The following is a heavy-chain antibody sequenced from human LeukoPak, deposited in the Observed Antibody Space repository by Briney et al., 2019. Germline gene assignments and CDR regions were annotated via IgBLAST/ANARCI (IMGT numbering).Heavy chain of an antibody. V-gene: IGHV3-30*18. D-gene: IGHD5-24*01. CDR2: ISYDGGNK. CDR1: GFTFSSYG. Sequence: PGRSLRLSCAASGFTFSSYGMHWVRQAPGKGLEWVAVISYDGGNKYYADSVKGRFTISRDNSKNTLYLQMNSLRAEDTAVYYCANQDGYPRTGYFDYWGQGTLVTVSS. CDR3: ANQDGYPRTGYFDY. J-gene: IGHJ4*02.